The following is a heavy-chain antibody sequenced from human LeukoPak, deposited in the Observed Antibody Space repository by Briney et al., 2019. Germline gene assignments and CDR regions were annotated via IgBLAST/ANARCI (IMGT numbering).Heavy chain of an antibody. CDR2: ISAYNGNT. CDR3: ARGAPGYYDFWSGYYIGEGSDY. CDR1: GYTFTSYG. V-gene: IGHV1-18*01. J-gene: IGHJ4*02. D-gene: IGHD3-3*01. Sequence: AAVKVSCKASGYTFTSYGISWVRQAPGQGLKWMGWISAYNGNTNYAQKLQGRVTMTTDTSTSTAYMELSRLRSDDTAVYYCARGAPGYYDFWSGYYIGEGSDYWGQGTLVTVSS.